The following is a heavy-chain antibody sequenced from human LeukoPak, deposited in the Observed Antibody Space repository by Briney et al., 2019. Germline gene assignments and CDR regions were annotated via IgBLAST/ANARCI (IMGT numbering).Heavy chain of an antibody. D-gene: IGHD5-18*01. CDR1: GYSFTSYW. CDR3: ERRDVVTAMVYYFDY. CDR2: IYPGDSDT. V-gene: IGHV5-51*01. Sequence: GESLKISCKGSGYSFTSYWIGWVRQMPGKGLEWMGIIYPGDSDTRYSPSFQGQVTISADKSISTAYLQWSSLKASDTAMYYCERRDVVTAMVYYFDYWGQGTLVTVSS. J-gene: IGHJ4*02.